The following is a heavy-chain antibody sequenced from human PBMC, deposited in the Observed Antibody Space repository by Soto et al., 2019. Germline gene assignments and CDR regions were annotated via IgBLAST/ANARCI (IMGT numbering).Heavy chain of an antibody. D-gene: IGHD2-21*01. V-gene: IGHV2-5*02. CDR1: GFSLSTRGVG. J-gene: IGHJ4*02. Sequence: SGPTLVNPPQNLTLTCTFSGFSLSTRGVGVGWIRQPPGKALEWLALIYWDDDKRYSPSLKSRLTITKDTSKNQVVLTMTHMEPVEKPKYYCAHSPSFCCGVSRSPGFAYWAQGTLV. CDR2: IYWDDDK. CDR3: AHSPSFCCGVSRSPGFAY.